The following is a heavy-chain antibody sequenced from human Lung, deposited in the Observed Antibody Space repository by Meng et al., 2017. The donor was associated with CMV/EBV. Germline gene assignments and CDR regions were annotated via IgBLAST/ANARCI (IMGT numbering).Heavy chain of an antibody. J-gene: IGHJ4*02. CDR3: ARGNWNIDY. D-gene: IGHD1/OR15-1a*01. V-gene: IGHV1-18*01. CDR1: GYTFTGYG. CDR2: ISTYNGDT. Sequence: ASXXVSCKPSGYTFTGYGINWVRQAPGQGLEWMAWISTYNGDTNYAQNFQGRATVTTDTSTGTVYMELRSLTSDDTAVYFCARGNWNIDYWGQGTLVTVSS.